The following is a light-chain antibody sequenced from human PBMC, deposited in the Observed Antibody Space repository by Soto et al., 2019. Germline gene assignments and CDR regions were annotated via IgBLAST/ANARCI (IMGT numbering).Light chain of an antibody. V-gene: IGKV3-20*01. CDR1: QSVSRR. CDR3: QQYGGSPIT. CDR2: GAS. J-gene: IGKJ5*01. Sequence: EFVLTQSPGTLSLSPGGRATLSCRASQSVSRRLAWYQQIPGQSPRLLISGASMRASGVPVRFIGSGSGTDFTLTITRLEPEDFAVYSCQQYGGSPITFGLGTRLEIK.